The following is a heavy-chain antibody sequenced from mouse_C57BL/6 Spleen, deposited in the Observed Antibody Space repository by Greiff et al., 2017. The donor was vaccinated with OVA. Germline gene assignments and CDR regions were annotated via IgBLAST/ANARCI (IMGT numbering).Heavy chain of an antibody. Sequence: VQLQQSGAELVRPGASVTLSCKASGYTFTDYEMHWVKQTPVHGLEWIGAIDPETGGTAYNQKFKGKAILTADKSSSTAYMELRSLTAEDSAVYYCTSIWDGFAYWGQGTLVTVAA. V-gene: IGHV1-15*01. CDR2: IDPETGGT. J-gene: IGHJ3*01. D-gene: IGHD4-1*01. CDR3: TSIWDGFAY. CDR1: GYTFTDYE.